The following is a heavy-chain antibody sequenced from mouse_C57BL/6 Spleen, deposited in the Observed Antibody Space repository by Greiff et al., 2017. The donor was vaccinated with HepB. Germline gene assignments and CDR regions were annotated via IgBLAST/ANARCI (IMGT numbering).Heavy chain of an antibody. CDR3: ARPLYGRAMDY. CDR1: GYTFTDYY. V-gene: IGHV1-26*01. D-gene: IGHD1-2*01. Sequence: EVQLQQSGPELVKPGASVKISCKASGYTFTDYYMNWVKQSHGKSLEWIGDINPNNGGTSYNQKFKGKATLTVDKSSSTAYMELRSLTSEDSAVYYCARPLYGRAMDYWGQGTSVTVSS. CDR2: INPNNGGT. J-gene: IGHJ4*01.